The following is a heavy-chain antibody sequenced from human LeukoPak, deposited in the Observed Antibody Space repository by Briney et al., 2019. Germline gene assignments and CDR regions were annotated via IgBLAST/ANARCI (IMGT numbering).Heavy chain of an antibody. CDR2: ISYSGST. Sequence: SDTLSLTCTVSGGFICSYYWSWLRQPREKGLECFGYISYSGSTNYNPSLKSRVTISVDTSKNQFSVKLSAVTAADTAVYYCARRLELWSAFDIWGQGTMVTVSS. D-gene: IGHD5-18*01. CDR1: GGFICSYY. CDR3: ARRLELWSAFDI. V-gene: IGHV4-59*08. J-gene: IGHJ3*02.